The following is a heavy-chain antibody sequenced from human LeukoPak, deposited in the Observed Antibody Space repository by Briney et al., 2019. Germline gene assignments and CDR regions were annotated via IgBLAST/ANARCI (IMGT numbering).Heavy chain of an antibody. CDR3: ARVGYCGDDCYPFDY. V-gene: IGHV4-4*07. J-gene: IGHJ4*02. Sequence: SETLSLTCTVSGDSFSTYYWSWIRQPAGKGLEWIGHIYTSGTTNYNPSLKSRVTMSIDTSKNQFSLKLSSITAADTAVYYCARVGYCGDDCYPFDYWGQGTLTTISS. CDR2: IYTSGTT. D-gene: IGHD2-21*02. CDR1: GDSFSTYY.